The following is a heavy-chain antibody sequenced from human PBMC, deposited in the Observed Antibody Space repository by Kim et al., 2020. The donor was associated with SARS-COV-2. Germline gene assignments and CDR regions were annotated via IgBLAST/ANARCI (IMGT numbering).Heavy chain of an antibody. J-gene: IGHJ4*02. V-gene: IGHV3-23*01. CDR1: GFIFSNYV. Sequence: GGSLRLSCAASGFIFSNYVMTWVRQAPGKGLEWVSGISGSGGTTYYPDSPDSVKGRFTISRDNSRNTLYLQMNSLRAEDTALYYCARDLQYYESWGQGALVTVSS. CDR2: ISGSGGTT. D-gene: IGHD3-16*01. CDR3: ARDLQYYES.